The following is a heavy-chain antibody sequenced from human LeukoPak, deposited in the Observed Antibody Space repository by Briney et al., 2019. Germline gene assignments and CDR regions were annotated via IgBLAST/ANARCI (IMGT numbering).Heavy chain of an antibody. Sequence: ASVKVSCKPSGYTFTSYDINWVRQATGQGLEWMGWMNPNSGNTGYAQKFQGRVSITRNTSISTAYMELSSLRSEDTAVYYCARGRRYSRSWNIYYYYMDVWGKGTTVTVSS. CDR2: MNPNSGNT. J-gene: IGHJ6*03. D-gene: IGHD6-13*01. V-gene: IGHV1-8*03. CDR1: GYTFTSYD. CDR3: ARGRRYSRSWNIYYYYMDV.